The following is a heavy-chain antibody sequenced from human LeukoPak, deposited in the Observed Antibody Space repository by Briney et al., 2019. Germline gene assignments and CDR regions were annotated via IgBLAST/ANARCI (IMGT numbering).Heavy chain of an antibody. CDR2: ISGGGDTI. D-gene: IGHD3-22*01. J-gene: IGHJ3*02. V-gene: IGHV3-48*03. CDR3: ARGSSALLNAFDI. CDR1: GFTFSSYE. Sequence: PGGSLRLSCAASGFTFSSYEMNWVRQAPGKGLEWVSYISGGGDTIYYADSVKGRFTISRDNAKNTVYLQMNSLRVEDTAVYYCARGSSALLNAFDIWGQGTMVAVSS.